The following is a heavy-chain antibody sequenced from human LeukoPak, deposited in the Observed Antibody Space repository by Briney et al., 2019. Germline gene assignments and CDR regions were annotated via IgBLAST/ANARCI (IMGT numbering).Heavy chain of an antibody. J-gene: IGHJ3*02. V-gene: IGHV5-51*01. CDR3: ARRYGSGSYYGNHDAFDI. D-gene: IGHD3-10*01. CDR2: IYPGDSDT. Sequence: GESLKISCQGSGYSFTSYWIGWVRQMPGKGLEWMGIIYPGDSDTRYSPSFQGQVTISADKSISTAYLQWSSLKASDTAMYYCARRYGSGSYYGNHDAFDIWGQGTMVTVS. CDR1: GYSFTSYW.